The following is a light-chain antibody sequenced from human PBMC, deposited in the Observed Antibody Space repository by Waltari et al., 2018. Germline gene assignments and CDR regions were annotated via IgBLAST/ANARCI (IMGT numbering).Light chain of an antibody. CDR2: SAS. CDR3: QHYGDWPPQWT. Sequence: EIVMTQSPVTLSVSPGERATLSCRASQSVASRLAWYKQTPSQAPSLLIYSASTRATGVPDRFSGSGSGTEFTLTISSLQSEDFGIYYCQHYGDWPPQWTFGQGTKVEIK. J-gene: IGKJ1*01. CDR1: QSVASR. V-gene: IGKV3-15*01.